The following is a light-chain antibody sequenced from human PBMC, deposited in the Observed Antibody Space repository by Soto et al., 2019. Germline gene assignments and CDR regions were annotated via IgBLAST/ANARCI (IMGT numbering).Light chain of an antibody. CDR3: QQYYSYPRT. V-gene: IGKV1-8*01. CDR1: QGISSY. CDR2: AAS. J-gene: IGKJ1*01. Sequence: IRMTQSPSPPSAFTRGRVTHTFRASQGISSYLAWYQQKPGKAPKLLIYAASTLQSGVPSRFSGSGSGTDFTLTISCLQSEDFATYYCQQYYSYPRTFGQGTKVDIK.